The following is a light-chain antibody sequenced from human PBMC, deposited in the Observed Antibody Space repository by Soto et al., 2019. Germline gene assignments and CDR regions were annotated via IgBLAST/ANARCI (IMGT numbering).Light chain of an antibody. CDR3: HQYCISPT. CDR2: DAS. CDR1: QSVSSNY. J-gene: IGKJ4*01. V-gene: IGKV3D-20*01. Sequence: VWTPYPGPLSLSPWERATLSCGASQSVSSNYLAWYQQRPGLAPRLLIYDASSRATGILDRFSGSGSGTDFTLTISRLEPEDFAAYYCHQYCISPTIGGGTKVDI.